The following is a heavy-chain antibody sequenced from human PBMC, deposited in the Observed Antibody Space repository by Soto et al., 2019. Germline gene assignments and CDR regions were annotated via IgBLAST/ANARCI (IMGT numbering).Heavy chain of an antibody. CDR1: GFPFCSYS. Sequence: PGGSLRVSCAASGFPFCSYSMNWGRQAPGKGLEWVSSISSSSSYIYYADSVKGRFTISRDNAKNSLYLQMNSLRAEDTAVYYCARAPWGGDSYGMDVWGQGT. V-gene: IGHV3-21*01. J-gene: IGHJ6*02. CDR2: ISSSSSYI. CDR3: ARAPWGGDSYGMDV. D-gene: IGHD2-21*02.